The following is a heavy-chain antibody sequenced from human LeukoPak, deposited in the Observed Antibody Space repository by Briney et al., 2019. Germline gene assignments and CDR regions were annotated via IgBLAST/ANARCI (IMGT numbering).Heavy chain of an antibody. Sequence: PGGSLRLSCAASGFTVSSNYMSWVRQAPGKGLEWVSVIYSGGSTYYADSVKGRFTISRDNSKNTLHLQMNSLRAEDTAVYYCATAAAPYYYYYMDVWGKGTTVTVSS. J-gene: IGHJ6*03. CDR1: GFTVSSNY. CDR3: ATAAAPYYYYYMDV. CDR2: IYSGGST. V-gene: IGHV3-53*01. D-gene: IGHD6-13*01.